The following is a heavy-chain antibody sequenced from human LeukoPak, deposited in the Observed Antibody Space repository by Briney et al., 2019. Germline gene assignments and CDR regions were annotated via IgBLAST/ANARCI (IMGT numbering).Heavy chain of an antibody. J-gene: IGHJ4*02. D-gene: IGHD6-13*01. CDR1: GYTFTGYY. CDR3: ARKTSSSWYDY. Sequence: ASVKVSCKASGYTFTGYYMHWVRQAPGQGLEWMGGIIPIFGTANYAQKFQGRVTITADESTSTAYMELSRLRSDDTAVYYCARKTSSSWYDYWGQGTLVTVSS. V-gene: IGHV1-69*13. CDR2: IIPIFGTA.